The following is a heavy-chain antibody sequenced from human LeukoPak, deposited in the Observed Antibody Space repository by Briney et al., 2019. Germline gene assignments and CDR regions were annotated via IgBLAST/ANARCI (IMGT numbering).Heavy chain of an antibody. CDR2: IWYDGGNK. J-gene: IGHJ4*02. Sequence: GGSLRLSCAASGFTFSDYVMHWVRQAPGRGLEWVAVIWYDGGNKYYADSVGGRFTISRDNSKNTLYLQMNSLRAEDTAVYSCANVGDRGYNYYYAFDYWGQGTLVTVSS. V-gene: IGHV3-33*06. D-gene: IGHD5-18*01. CDR1: GFTFSDYV. CDR3: ANVGDRGYNYYYAFDY.